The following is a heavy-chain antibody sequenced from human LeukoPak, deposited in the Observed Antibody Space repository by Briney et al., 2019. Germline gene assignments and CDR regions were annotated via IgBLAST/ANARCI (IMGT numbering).Heavy chain of an antibody. CDR2: INHSGST. V-gene: IGHV4-34*01. Sequence: SETLSLTCAVYGGSFSGYYWSWIRQPPGKGLEWIGEINHSGSTNYNPSLKSRVTISVDTSKNQFSLKLSSVTAADTAVYYCARDFGEGLDYWGQGTLVTVSS. CDR1: GGSFSGYY. D-gene: IGHD3-3*01. J-gene: IGHJ4*02. CDR3: ARDFGEGLDY.